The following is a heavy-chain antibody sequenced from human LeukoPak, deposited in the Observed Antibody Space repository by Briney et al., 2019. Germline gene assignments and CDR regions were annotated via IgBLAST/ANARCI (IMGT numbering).Heavy chain of an antibody. V-gene: IGHV1-8*03. D-gene: IGHD3-3*01. J-gene: IGHJ4*02. CDR3: ARGYGYYDFWSGYYDKKFFDY. CDR1: GYTFTSYD. CDR2: MNPNSGNT. Sequence: ASVKVSCKASGYTFTSYDINWVRQATGQGLEWMGWMNPNSGNTGYAQKFQGRVTITRNTSISTAYMELSSLRSEDTAVYYCARGYGYYDFWSGYYDKKFFDYWGQGTLVTVSS.